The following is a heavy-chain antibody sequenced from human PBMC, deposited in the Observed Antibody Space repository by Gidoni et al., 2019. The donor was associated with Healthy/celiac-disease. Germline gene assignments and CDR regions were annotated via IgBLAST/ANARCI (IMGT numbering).Heavy chain of an antibody. V-gene: IGHV1-46*01. D-gene: IGHD3-22*01. CDR1: CYTFTSYY. CDR3: ARDIGTSGYYFDY. Sequence: QVPLVQSGAEVKKPGASVKVSCKASCYTFTSYYLHWVRQAPGQGLEWMGIINPSGGSTSYAQKFQDRVTMTRDTSTSTVYMELSSLRSEDTAVYYCARDIGTSGYYFDYWGQGTLVTVSS. CDR2: INPSGGST. J-gene: IGHJ4*02.